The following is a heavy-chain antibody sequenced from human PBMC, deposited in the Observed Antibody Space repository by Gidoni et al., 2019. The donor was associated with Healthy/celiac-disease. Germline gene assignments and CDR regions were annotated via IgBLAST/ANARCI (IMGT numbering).Heavy chain of an antibody. V-gene: IGHV4-59*01. CDR3: ARVGYYDILTGYGSLDY. CDR1: GGSISSYY. J-gene: IGHJ4*02. Sequence: QVQLQESGPGLVKPSETLSLACTVSGGSISSYYWGWIRQPPGKGLEWIGYIYYSGSTNYNPSLKSRVTISVDTSKNQFSLKLSSVTAADTAVYYCARVGYYDILTGYGSLDYWGQGTLVTVSS. D-gene: IGHD3-9*01. CDR2: IYYSGST.